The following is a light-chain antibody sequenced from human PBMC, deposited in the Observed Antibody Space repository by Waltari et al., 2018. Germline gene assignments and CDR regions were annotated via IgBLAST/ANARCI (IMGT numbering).Light chain of an antibody. Sequence: DIQMTQSPSTLSASVGDRVTITCRASQTINNWLAWYQQKPGKAPQLLIQRASVLQSGVPSRFIGSGSGTDLTLTISSLQADDFATYYCQQYETYSPYTFGQGTKVDLK. J-gene: IGKJ2*01. V-gene: IGKV1-5*03. CDR1: QTINNW. CDR2: RAS. CDR3: QQYETYSPYT.